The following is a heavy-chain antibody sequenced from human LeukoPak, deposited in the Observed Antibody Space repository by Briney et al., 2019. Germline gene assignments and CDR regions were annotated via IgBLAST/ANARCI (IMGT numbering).Heavy chain of an antibody. J-gene: IGHJ4*02. D-gene: IGHD2-2*01. CDR2: ISSSGSTI. CDR3: ASDILTVPAATTRQPNFDY. CDR1: GFTFSSYG. V-gene: IGHV3-48*04. Sequence: PGGSLRLSCAASGFTFSSYGMNWVRQAPGKGLEWVSYISSSGSTIYYADSVKGRFTITRDNAKNSLYLQMNSLRAEDTAVYYCASDILTVPAATTRQPNFDYWGQGTLVTVSS.